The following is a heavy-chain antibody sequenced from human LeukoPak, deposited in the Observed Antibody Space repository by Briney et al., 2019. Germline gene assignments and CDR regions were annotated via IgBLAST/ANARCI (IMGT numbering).Heavy chain of an antibody. CDR3: ARENYYDSICYNT. Sequence: PSETLSLTCTVSGGSISSSSHYWGWVRQPPGEGLEWIGRIYYSGTTYYSPSLQSRVIISIDTSKNQFSLKLSSLTAADTAVYYCARENYYDSICYNTWGQGTLVTVSS. V-gene: IGHV4-39*07. J-gene: IGHJ5*02. CDR2: IYYSGTT. CDR1: GGSISSSSHY. D-gene: IGHD3-22*01.